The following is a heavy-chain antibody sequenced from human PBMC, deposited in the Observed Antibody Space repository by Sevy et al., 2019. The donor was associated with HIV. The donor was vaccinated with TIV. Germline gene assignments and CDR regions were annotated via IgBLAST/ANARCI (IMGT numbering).Heavy chain of an antibody. Sequence: GGSLRLSCAASGFTFSTYAMSWVRQTPGKGLQWVSVISDSGGSTYYADSVKGRFTISRDNSKNTMYLQMNSLRAEDTAVYYCARRPDFGRVIPTGVMDVWGQGSAVTASS. D-gene: IGHD3-3*01. V-gene: IGHV3-23*01. CDR1: GFTFSTYA. J-gene: IGHJ6*02. CDR3: ARRPDFGRVIPTGVMDV. CDR2: ISDSGGST.